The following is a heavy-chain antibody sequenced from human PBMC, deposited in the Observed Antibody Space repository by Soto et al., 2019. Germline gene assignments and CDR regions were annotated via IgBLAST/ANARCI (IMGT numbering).Heavy chain of an antibody. CDR3: ARAPESHSSGWYRGDDAFDI. V-gene: IGHV1-18*01. CDR2: ISAYNGNT. CDR1: GYTFTSYG. Sequence: ASVKVSCKASGYTFTSYGISWVRQAPGQGLEWMGWISAYNGNTNYAQKFQGRVTMTRDTAASTAYMELSSLRSEDTAVYYCARAPESHSSGWYRGDDAFDIWGQGTMVTVSS. D-gene: IGHD6-19*01. J-gene: IGHJ3*02.